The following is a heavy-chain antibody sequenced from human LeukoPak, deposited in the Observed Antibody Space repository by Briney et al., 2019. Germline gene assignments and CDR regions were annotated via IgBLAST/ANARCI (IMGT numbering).Heavy chain of an antibody. V-gene: IGHV4-59*08. CDR1: GGSISSYY. Sequence: SETLSLTCTVSGGSISSYYWSWIRQPPGKGLEWIGYIYYSGSTNYNPSLKSRVTISVDTSKNQFSLKLSSVTAADTAIYYCAKHYMGSSYNRALDYWGQGTLVTVSS. CDR2: IYYSGST. D-gene: IGHD3-10*01. CDR3: AKHYMGSSYNRALDY. J-gene: IGHJ4*02.